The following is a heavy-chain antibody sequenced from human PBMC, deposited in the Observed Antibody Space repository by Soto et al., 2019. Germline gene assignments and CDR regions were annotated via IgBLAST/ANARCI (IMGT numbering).Heavy chain of an antibody. J-gene: IGHJ6*03. V-gene: IGHV3-23*01. CDR3: AKNTAEIFGVVIGYYMDV. Sequence: HPGGSLRLSFAASGFTFSSYAMSWVRQAPGKGLEWVSAISGSGGSTYYADSVKGRFTISRDNSKNTLYLQMNSLRAEDTAVYYCAKNTAEIFGVVIGYYMDVWGKGTTVTVSS. CDR2: ISGSGGST. D-gene: IGHD3-3*01. CDR1: GFTFSSYA.